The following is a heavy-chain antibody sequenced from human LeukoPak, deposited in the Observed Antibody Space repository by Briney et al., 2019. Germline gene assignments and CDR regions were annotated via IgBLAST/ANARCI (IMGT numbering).Heavy chain of an antibody. V-gene: IGHV3-33*03. J-gene: IGHJ4*02. Sequence: GGSLRLSCAASGFTFSSYGTHWVRQAPGKGLEWVAVIWYDGSNKYYADSVKGRFTISRDNAKNSLYLQMNSLRAEDTALYYCAKDILEYYDSSGYYHYWGQGTLVTVSS. CDR1: GFTFSSYG. CDR2: IWYDGSNK. CDR3: AKDILEYYDSSGYYHY. D-gene: IGHD3-22*01.